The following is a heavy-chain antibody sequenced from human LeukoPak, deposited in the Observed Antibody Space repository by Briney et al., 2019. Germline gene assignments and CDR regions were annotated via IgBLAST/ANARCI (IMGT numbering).Heavy chain of an antibody. V-gene: IGHV3-7*01. D-gene: IGHD7-27*01. Sequence: GGSLRLSCAASGFTFNSFFLNWVRLTPGRELEWLACISQDGSETFYMDSVRGRFTISRDNTKNSLYLQMDSLRAEDTAVYFCVGDLGHSRHYFEYWGQGALVTVSS. CDR3: VGDLGHSRHYFEY. CDR2: ISQDGSET. J-gene: IGHJ4*02. CDR1: GFTFNSFF.